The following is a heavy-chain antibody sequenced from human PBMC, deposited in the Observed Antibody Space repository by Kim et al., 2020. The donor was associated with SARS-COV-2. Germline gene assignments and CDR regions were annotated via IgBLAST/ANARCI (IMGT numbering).Heavy chain of an antibody. D-gene: IGHD6-19*01. V-gene: IGHV3-43*01. CDR3: AKDIGQWLDGGFDY. J-gene: IGHJ4*02. Sequence: ADSVKGRFTISRDNSKNSLYLQMNSLRTEDTALYYCAKDIGQWLDGGFDYWGQGTLVTVSS.